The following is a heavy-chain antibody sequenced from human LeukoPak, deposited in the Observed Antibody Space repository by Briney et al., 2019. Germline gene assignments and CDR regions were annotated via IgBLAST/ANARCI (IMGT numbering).Heavy chain of an antibody. CDR1: GDSISRYY. V-gene: IGHV4-59*08. CDR3: ASKGARPKDFDC. D-gene: IGHD4/OR15-4a*01. CDR2: MYYSGSP. Sequence: SETLSLTCTVSGDSISRYYWSWIRQPPGKGLEWIGYMYYSGSPNYNPSLKSRVTMSADTSKNQFSLKLSSVTAADTAVYYCASKGARPKDFDCWGQGTLVTVSS. J-gene: IGHJ4*02.